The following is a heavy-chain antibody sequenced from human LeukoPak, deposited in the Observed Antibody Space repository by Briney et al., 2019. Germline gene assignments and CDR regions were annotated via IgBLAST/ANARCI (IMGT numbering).Heavy chain of an antibody. Sequence: ASVKVSCEASGYTFTRYGISWVRQAPGQGVEWMGWISAYNGNTNYAQKLQGRVTMTTDTSTSTAYMELRSLRSDDTAVYYCARDPGDIVVVPAAIGIWFDPWGQGTLVTVSS. J-gene: IGHJ5*02. CDR1: GYTFTRYG. V-gene: IGHV1-18*04. CDR2: ISAYNGNT. D-gene: IGHD2-2*01. CDR3: ARDPGDIVVVPAAIGIWFDP.